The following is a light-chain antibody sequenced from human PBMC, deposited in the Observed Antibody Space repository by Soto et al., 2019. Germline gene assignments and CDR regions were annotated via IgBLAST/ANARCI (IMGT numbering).Light chain of an antibody. J-gene: IGKJ1*01. CDR2: GAS. CDR3: QQYGSSPPWT. V-gene: IGKV3-15*01. CDR1: QSVSSN. Sequence: EIVMTQSPATLSVSPGERATLSCSASQSVSSNLAWYQQKPGQAPRLLIYGASTRATGIPARFSGSGSGTDFTLTISRLEPEDFAVYYCQQYGSSPPWTFGQGTKVDI.